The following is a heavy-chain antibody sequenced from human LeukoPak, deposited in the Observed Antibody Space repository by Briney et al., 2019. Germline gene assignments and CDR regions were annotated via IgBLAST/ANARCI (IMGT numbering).Heavy chain of an antibody. J-gene: IGHJ4*02. CDR2: IYTGGST. V-gene: IGHV3-66*01. CDR1: GFTVSSNY. D-gene: IGHD3-22*01. Sequence: GGSLRLSCAASGFTVSSNYMSWVRQAPGKGLEWVSVIYTGGSTYYADSVKGRFTISRDNSKNTLYLQMNSVRAEDTAVYYCTRDYYDSSGRDFDYWGQGTLVTVSS. CDR3: TRDYYDSSGRDFDY.